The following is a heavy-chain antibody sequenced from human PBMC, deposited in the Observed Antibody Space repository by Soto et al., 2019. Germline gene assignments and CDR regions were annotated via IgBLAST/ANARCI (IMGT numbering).Heavy chain of an antibody. CDR2: ISYDGSNK. J-gene: IGHJ6*02. CDR3: AKDRYYGSGSKLYYYYYGMDV. V-gene: IGHV3-30*18. D-gene: IGHD3-10*01. CDR1: GFTFSSYG. Sequence: PGGSLRLSCAASGFTFSSYGMHWVRQAPGKGLEWVAVISYDGSNKYYADSVKGRFTISRDNSKNTLYLQMNSLRAEDTAVYYCAKDRYYGSGSKLYYYYYGMDVWGQGTTVTVSS.